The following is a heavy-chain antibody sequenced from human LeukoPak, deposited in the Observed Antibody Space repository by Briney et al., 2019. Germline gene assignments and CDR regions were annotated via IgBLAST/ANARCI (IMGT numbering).Heavy chain of an antibody. CDR1: GFTFSSYG. D-gene: IGHD4-17*01. CDR2: IWYDGSNK. CDR3: AREVDYGDYGLYYFDY. V-gene: IGHV3-33*01. Sequence: PGGSLRLSCAASGFTFSSYGMHWVRQAPGKGLEWVAVIWYDGSNKYYADSVKGRFTISRDNSKNTLYLQMNSLRAEDTAVYYCAREVDYGDYGLYYFDYWGQGTLVTVSS. J-gene: IGHJ4*02.